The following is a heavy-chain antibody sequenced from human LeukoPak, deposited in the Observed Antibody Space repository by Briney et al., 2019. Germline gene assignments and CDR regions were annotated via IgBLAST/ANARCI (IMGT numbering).Heavy chain of an antibody. CDR1: GGSISSGGYY. J-gene: IGHJ4*02. CDR3: ASLLGSSWYSY. CDR2: IYHSGST. Sequence: SETLSLTCTVSGGSISSGGYYWSWIRQPPGKGLEWIGYIYHSGSTYYNPSLKSRVTISVDRSKNQFSLKLSSVTAADTAVYYCASLLGSSWYSYWGQGTLVTVSS. V-gene: IGHV4-30-2*01. D-gene: IGHD6-13*01.